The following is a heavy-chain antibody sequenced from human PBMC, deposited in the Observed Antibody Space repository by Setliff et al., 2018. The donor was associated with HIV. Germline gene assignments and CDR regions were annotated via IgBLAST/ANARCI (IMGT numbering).Heavy chain of an antibody. CDR2: INSSGTT. V-gene: IGHV4-4*09. CDR1: GGSFSNFF. Sequence: PSETLSLTCTVSGGSFSNFFWNWIRQPPGKGLEWIGYINSSGTTNYNPSLKSRVNISIDPSKNHFTLRLSSVTAADTAVYYCARDGDYGYNYVAWGQGTLVTVSS. J-gene: IGHJ5*02. D-gene: IGHD3-10*02. CDR3: ARDGDYGYNYVA.